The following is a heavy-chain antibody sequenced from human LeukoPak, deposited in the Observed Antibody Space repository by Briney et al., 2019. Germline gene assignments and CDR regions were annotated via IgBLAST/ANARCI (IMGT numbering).Heavy chain of an antibody. CDR2: INWNGGST. V-gene: IGHV3-20*04. D-gene: IGHD4/OR15-4a*01. CDR3: ARAGAYYYYMDV. Sequence: GGSLRLSCAASGFTFDDYGMSWVRQAPGKGLEWVSGINWNGGSTGYADSVKGRFTISRDNAKNSLYLQMNGLRAEDTALYYCARAGAYYYYMDVWGKGTTVTVSS. CDR1: GFTFDDYG. J-gene: IGHJ6*03.